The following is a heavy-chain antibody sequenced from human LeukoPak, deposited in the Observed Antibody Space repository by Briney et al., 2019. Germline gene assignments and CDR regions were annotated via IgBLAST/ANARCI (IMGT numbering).Heavy chain of an antibody. V-gene: IGHV3-7*01. CDR1: GFTVSSNY. D-gene: IGHD3-3*02. J-gene: IGHJ4*02. Sequence: GGSLRLSCAASGFTVSSNYMSWVRQAPGKGLEWVANIKEDGSEKHHVDSVKGRFTISRDNAKNSLYLQMNSLRAEDTAVYYCARVRPAISYWGQGTLVTVSS. CDR2: IKEDGSEK. CDR3: ARVRPAISY.